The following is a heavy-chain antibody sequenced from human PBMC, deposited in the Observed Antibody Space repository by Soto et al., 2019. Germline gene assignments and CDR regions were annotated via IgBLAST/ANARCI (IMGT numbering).Heavy chain of an antibody. CDR1: GFTFSTYG. CDR2: ISASGGTT. D-gene: IGHD3-3*01. Sequence: PGGSLRLSCVASGFTFSTYGMNWVRQVPGKGLEWVAGISASGGTTYYAESVKGRFTISRDKSENTLYLQMNSLRADDTAVYYCAKIDHYDFWSGYHTYFDYWGQGALVTVSS. J-gene: IGHJ4*02. CDR3: AKIDHYDFWSGYHTYFDY. V-gene: IGHV3-23*01.